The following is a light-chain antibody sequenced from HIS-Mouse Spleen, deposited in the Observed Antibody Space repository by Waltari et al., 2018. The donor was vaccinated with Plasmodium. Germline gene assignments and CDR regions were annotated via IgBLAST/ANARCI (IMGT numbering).Light chain of an antibody. J-gene: IGKJ2*01. CDR1: QSVLYSSNNKNY. CDR2: WAS. CDR3: QQYYSTPPYT. V-gene: IGKV4-1*01. Sequence: DIVMTQSPDSLAVSLGERATINCKSSQSVLYSSNNKNYLAWYQQKPGQPPKLLIYWASTLESGVPDRCSGSGSGTDFTRTISSLQAEDVAVYYCQQYYSTPPYTFGQGTKLEIK.